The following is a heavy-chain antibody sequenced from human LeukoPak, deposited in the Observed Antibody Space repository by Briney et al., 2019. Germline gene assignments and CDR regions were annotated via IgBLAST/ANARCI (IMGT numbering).Heavy chain of an antibody. V-gene: IGHV1-69*05. Sequence: ASVKVSCKASGGTFSSYAISWVRQAPGQGPEWMGGIIPIFGTANYAQKFQGRVTITTDESTSTAYMELSSLRSEDAAVYYCAAPQEWELRYFQHWGQGTLVTISS. CDR2: IIPIFGTA. CDR1: GGTFSSYA. J-gene: IGHJ1*01. CDR3: AAPQEWELRYFQH. D-gene: IGHD1-26*01.